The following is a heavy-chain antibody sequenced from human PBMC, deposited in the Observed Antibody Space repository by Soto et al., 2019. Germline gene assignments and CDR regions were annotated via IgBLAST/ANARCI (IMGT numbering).Heavy chain of an antibody. CDR1: GYTFTSYD. J-gene: IGHJ5*02. Sequence: DSVKVYCKASGYTFTSYDINWVRQATGQGLEWMGWMNPNSGNTGYAQKFQGRVTMTRNTSISTAYMELSSLRSEDTAVYYCARGRTMIVVVPNWFDPWGQGTLVTVSS. CDR3: ARGRTMIVVVPNWFDP. D-gene: IGHD3-22*01. V-gene: IGHV1-8*01. CDR2: MNPNSGNT.